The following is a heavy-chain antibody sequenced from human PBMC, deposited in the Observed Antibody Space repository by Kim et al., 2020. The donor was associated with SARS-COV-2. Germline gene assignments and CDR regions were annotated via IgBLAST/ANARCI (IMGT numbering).Heavy chain of an antibody. CDR1: GYSFTSYW. CDR2: IYPGDSDT. V-gene: IGHV5-51*01. CDR3: ASGNGRGYSYGSPKPPKHFDY. D-gene: IGHD5-18*01. Sequence: GESLKISCKGSGYSFTSYWIGWVRQMPGKGLEWMGIIYPGDSDTRYSPSFQGQVTISADKSISTAYLQWSSLKASDTAMYYCASGNGRGYSYGSPKPPKHFDYWGQGTLVTVSS. J-gene: IGHJ4*02.